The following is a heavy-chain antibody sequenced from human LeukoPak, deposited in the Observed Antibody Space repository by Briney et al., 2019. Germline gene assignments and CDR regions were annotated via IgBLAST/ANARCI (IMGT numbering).Heavy chain of an antibody. CDR3: ARVQRPLDGADY. V-gene: IGHV4-59*11. Sequence: SETLSLTCTVSGGSISSHYWSWIRQPPGKGLEWIGYIYYSGSTYYNPSLRSRVTISVGTSKNLSSLKLSSVTAADTAVYYCARVQRPLDGADYWGQGTLVTVSS. CDR1: GGSISSHY. J-gene: IGHJ4*02. D-gene: IGHD1-1*01. CDR2: IYYSGST.